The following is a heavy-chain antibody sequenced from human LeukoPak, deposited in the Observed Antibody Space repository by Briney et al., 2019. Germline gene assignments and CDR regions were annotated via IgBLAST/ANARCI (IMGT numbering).Heavy chain of an antibody. D-gene: IGHD6-6*01. Sequence: SETLSLTCTVSGGSISSSSYYWGWIRQPPGKGLEWIGSIYYSGSTYYNPSLKSRVTISVDTSKNQFSLKLSSVTAADTAVYYCARGRGRYSSSSRCWFDPWGQGTLVTVSS. J-gene: IGHJ5*02. V-gene: IGHV4-39*07. CDR1: GGSISSSSYY. CDR3: ARGRGRYSSSSRCWFDP. CDR2: IYYSGST.